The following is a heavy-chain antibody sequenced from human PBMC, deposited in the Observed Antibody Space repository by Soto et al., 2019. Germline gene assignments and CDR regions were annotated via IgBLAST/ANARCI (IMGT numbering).Heavy chain of an antibody. D-gene: IGHD3-16*01. CDR3: ARVPTGGGQGEKNYYYYYGMDV. CDR2: IYYSGIT. V-gene: IGHV4-59*01. Sequence: PSATLAHTDTDSGCSLIRYYWSWIRQQTGKGLEWIGYIYYSGITNYNPSLKSRVTISVDTSKNQFSLKLSSVTAADTAVYYCARVPTGGGQGEKNYYYYYGMDVWGQGTTVTGSS. J-gene: IGHJ6*02. CDR1: GCSLIRYY.